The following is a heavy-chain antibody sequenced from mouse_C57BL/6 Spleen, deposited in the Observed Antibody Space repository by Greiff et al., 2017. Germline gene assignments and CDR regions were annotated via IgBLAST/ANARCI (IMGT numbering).Heavy chain of an antibody. CDR1: GFTFSSYA. V-gene: IGHV5-9-1*02. CDR3: TRDYGSPYAMDY. Sequence: EVQLVESGEGLVKPGGSLKLSCAASGFTFSSYAMSWVRQTPEKRLEWVAYISSGGDYIYYADTVKGRFTISRDNARNTLYLQMSSLKSEDTAMYYCTRDYGSPYAMDYWGQGTSVTVSS. D-gene: IGHD1-1*01. CDR2: ISSGGDYI. J-gene: IGHJ4*01.